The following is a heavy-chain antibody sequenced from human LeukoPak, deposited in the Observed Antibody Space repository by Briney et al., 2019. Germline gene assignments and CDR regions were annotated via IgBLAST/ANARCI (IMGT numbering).Heavy chain of an antibody. J-gene: IGHJ3*02. D-gene: IGHD3-22*01. CDR2: NNHSGST. CDR3: AREGSSYDSSTNDAFDI. V-gene: IGHV4-34*01. CDR1: GGSFSGYY. Sequence: PSEALSLTCAVYGGSFSGYYSSWIRQPPGKGLEWIGENNHSGSTNYNPSLKSRVTISVDTSKNQFSLKLSSVTAADTAVYYCAREGSSYDSSTNDAFDIWGQGTMVTVSS.